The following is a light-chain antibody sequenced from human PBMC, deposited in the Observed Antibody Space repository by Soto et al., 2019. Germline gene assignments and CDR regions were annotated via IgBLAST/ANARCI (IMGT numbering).Light chain of an antibody. CDR1: SSYVGGYNF. J-gene: IGLJ1*01. CDR3: TSYTSSITYV. Sequence: QSVLTQPASVSGSPGQSITISCTGTSSYVGGYNFVSWYQHHPGKAPKLIIYDVSNRPSGVSNRFSGSKSGNTASLTISGLQAEDEADYYCTSYTSSITYVFGTGTKVTV. V-gene: IGLV2-14*03. CDR2: DVS.